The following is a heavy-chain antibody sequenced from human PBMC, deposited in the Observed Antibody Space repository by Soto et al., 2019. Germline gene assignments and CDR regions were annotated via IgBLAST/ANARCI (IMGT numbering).Heavy chain of an antibody. D-gene: IGHD4-17*01. CDR2: ISGSGGST. V-gene: IGHV3-23*01. J-gene: IGHJ4*02. Sequence: GGSLRLSCAASGFTFSSYAMSWVRQAPGKGLEWVSAISGSGGSTYYADSVKGRFTISRDNPKNTLHLQMNSLRAEDTAIYYCAKDRRDYGDSFNDFDYWGQGSLVTVSS. CDR3: AKDRRDYGDSFNDFDY. CDR1: GFTFSSYA.